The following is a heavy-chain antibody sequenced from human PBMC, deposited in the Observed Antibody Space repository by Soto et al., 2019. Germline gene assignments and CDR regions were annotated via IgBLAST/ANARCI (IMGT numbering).Heavy chain of an antibody. CDR2: IQSGGAT. V-gene: IGHV3-53*01. D-gene: IGHD5-12*01. CDR3: VRVLYDAGVVDF. J-gene: IGHJ4*02. Sequence: QLVESGGGLFQAGGSTRLSCLVSGFTVGRYDMAWVRQAPGKGLEWASIIQSGGATYYPDSAQGRFTISRDNPKSTVYLQMNRLRVEDTGVYSCVRVLYDAGVVDFWGQGSLITVS. CDR1: GFTVGRYD.